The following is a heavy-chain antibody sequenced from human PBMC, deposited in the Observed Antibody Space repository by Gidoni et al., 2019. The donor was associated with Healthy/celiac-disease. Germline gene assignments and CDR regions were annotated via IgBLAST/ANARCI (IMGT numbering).Heavy chain of an antibody. D-gene: IGHD1-7*01. Sequence: EVQLLESGGGLVQPGGSRRLSCAASGFAFSSYAMSWVRQAPGKGLEWVSAISGSGGSTYYADSVKGRFTISRDNSKNTLYLQMNSLRAEDTAVYYCAKGGTGTTDTYFDYWGQGTLVTVSS. CDR3: AKGGTGTTDTYFDY. J-gene: IGHJ4*02. V-gene: IGHV3-23*01. CDR1: GFAFSSYA. CDR2: ISGSGGST.